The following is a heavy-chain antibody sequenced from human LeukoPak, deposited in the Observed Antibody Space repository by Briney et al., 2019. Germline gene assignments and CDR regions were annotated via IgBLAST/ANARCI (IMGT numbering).Heavy chain of an antibody. J-gene: IGHJ5*02. CDR1: GLTFSSYE. V-gene: IGHV3-48*03. D-gene: IGHD3-10*01. CDR3: ARNNNYYGDPGWFDP. CDR2: ISSSGSTI. Sequence: GGSLRLSCAASGLTFSSYEMNWVRQAPGKGLEWVSYISSSGSTIYYADSVKGRFTISRDNAKNSLYLQMNSLRAEDTAVYYCARNNNYYGDPGWFDPWGQGTLVTVSS.